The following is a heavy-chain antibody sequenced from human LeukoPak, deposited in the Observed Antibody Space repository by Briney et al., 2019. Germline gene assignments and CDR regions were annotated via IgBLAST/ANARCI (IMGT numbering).Heavy chain of an antibody. D-gene: IGHD5-12*01. CDR2: IYHNGTT. CDR3: ARASYSGYPPYYYGLDV. V-gene: IGHV4-30-2*01. CDR1: SGSISCGACS. J-gene: IGHJ6*04. Sequence: SQTLSLTCAVSSGSISCGACSWSWIRQPPGKGLEWIGYIYHNGTTYYNPSFKSRATISVDRSKNQFSLWLKSVTAADTAVYYCARASYSGYPPYYYGLDVWGKGTTVTVSS.